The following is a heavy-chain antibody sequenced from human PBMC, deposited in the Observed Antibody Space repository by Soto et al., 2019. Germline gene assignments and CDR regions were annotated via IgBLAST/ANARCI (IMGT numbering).Heavy chain of an antibody. Sequence: GGSLRLSCAASGFTFSSYSMNWVRQAPGKGLEWVSSISSSSSYIYYADSVKGRFTISRDNAKNSLYLQMNSLRAEDTAVYYCARDPRYSGYDWVGNFDYWGQGTLVTVSS. D-gene: IGHD5-12*01. CDR3: ARDPRYSGYDWVGNFDY. J-gene: IGHJ4*02. CDR2: ISSSSSYI. CDR1: GFTFSSYS. V-gene: IGHV3-21*01.